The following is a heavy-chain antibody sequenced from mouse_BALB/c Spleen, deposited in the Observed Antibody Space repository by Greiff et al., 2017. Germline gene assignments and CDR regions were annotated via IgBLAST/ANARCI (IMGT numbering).Heavy chain of an antibody. J-gene: IGHJ4*01. D-gene: IGHD2-1*01. CDR3: ARRGSYYGNYDAMDY. CDR2: ILPGSGST. CDR1: GYTFSSYW. V-gene: IGHV1-9*01. Sequence: QVQLQQSGAELMKPGASVKISCKATGYTFSSYWIEWVKQRPGHGLEWIGEILPGSGSTNYNEKFKGKATFTADTSSNTAYMQLSSLTSEDSAVYYCARRGSYYGNYDAMDYWGQGTSVTVSS.